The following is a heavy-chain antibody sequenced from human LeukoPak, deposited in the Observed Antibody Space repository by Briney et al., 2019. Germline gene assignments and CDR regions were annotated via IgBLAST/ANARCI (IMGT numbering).Heavy chain of an antibody. Sequence: PGGSLRLSCAASGFTFSSYSMNWVRQAPGKGLEWVSYIRSSSSTIYYADSVKGRFTISRDNAKNSLYLQMNSLRDEDTAVYYCAREATRSYCSSTSCSRDYWGQGTLVTVSS. CDR1: GFTFSSYS. J-gene: IGHJ4*02. D-gene: IGHD2-2*01. CDR2: IRSSSSTI. V-gene: IGHV3-48*02. CDR3: AREATRSYCSSTSCSRDY.